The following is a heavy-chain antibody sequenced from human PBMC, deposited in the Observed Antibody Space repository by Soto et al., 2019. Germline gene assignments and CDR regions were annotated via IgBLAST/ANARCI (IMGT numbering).Heavy chain of an antibody. V-gene: IGHV3-23*01. D-gene: IGHD3-3*01. CDR1: GFTFSMFA. Sequence: EVQLLESGGGLVQPGGSLRLSCAASGFTFSMFAMTWVRQAPGKGLEWVSAISGSGERTYYADSVKGRFTISRDNSKNTLSLQMINLRAEDTAVSFCAKEGAWRLNYYYYYMDVWGKGTTVTVSS. J-gene: IGHJ6*03. CDR3: AKEGAWRLNYYYYYMDV. CDR2: ISGSGERT.